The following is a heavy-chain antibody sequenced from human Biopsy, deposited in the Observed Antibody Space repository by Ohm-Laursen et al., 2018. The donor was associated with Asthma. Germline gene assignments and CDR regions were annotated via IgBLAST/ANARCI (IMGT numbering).Heavy chain of an antibody. CDR3: ARAVDYSHYYGIDV. V-gene: IGHV1-18*01. CDR2: ISVYNGNT. Sequence: SVKVSCNTSGYTFNSAGITWVRQAPGQGLEWMGWISVYNGNTKVAQKLQDRVTMITDTSTSAAYMELRSLRSGDTAVYFCARAVDYSHYYGIDVWGQGTTVTVS. CDR1: GYTFNSAG. D-gene: IGHD3-10*01. J-gene: IGHJ6*02.